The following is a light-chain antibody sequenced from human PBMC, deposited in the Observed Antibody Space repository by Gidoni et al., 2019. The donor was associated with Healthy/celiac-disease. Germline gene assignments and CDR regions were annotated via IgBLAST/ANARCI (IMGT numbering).Light chain of an antibody. Sequence: QSALTQPASVSGSPGQSITISCTGTSSDVGGYNYVSWYQQHPGKAPKLMIYEVSNQPSGVSNRFSGSKSGNMASLTISGLQAEDEADYYCSSYTGSSTVVFGGGTKLTVL. CDR3: SSYTGSSTVV. CDR1: SSDVGGYNY. V-gene: IGLV2-14*01. J-gene: IGLJ2*01. CDR2: EVS.